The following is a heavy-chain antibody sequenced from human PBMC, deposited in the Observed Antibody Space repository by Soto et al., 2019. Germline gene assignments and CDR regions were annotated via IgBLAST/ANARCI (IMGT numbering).Heavy chain of an antibody. D-gene: IGHD3-3*01. CDR2: IIPIFGTA. Sequence: SVKVSCKASGGTFSSYAISWVRQAPGQGLEWKGRIIPIFGTANYAQKFQGRVTITADESTSTAYMELSSLRSEDTAVYYCARDQTYYDFWSGYYMAASAPNYYGMDVWGQGTTVTVSS. V-gene: IGHV1-69*13. CDR1: GGTFSSYA. J-gene: IGHJ6*02. CDR3: ARDQTYYDFWSGYYMAASAPNYYGMDV.